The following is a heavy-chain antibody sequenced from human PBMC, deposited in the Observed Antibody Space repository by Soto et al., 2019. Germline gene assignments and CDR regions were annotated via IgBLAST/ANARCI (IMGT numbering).Heavy chain of an antibody. D-gene: IGHD6-13*01. CDR3: TTGWSSTDY. J-gene: IGHJ4*02. CDR2: IKSKSAGGTT. V-gene: IGHV3-15*01. Sequence: EVQLVESGGGLVKPGGSLRLSCAASGFIFTDAWMNWVRQAPGKGLEWVGRIKSKSAGGTTEYAAPVKGRFIISRDDSKIMLYLQMNSLKIDDTAVYYCTTGWSSTDYWGQGTLVTVSS. CDR1: GFIFTDAW.